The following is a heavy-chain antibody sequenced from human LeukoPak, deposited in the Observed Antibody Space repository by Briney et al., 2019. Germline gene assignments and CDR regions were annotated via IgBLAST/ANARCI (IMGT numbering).Heavy chain of an antibody. CDR2: ISYSGST. J-gene: IGHJ4*02. CDR3: ARRMAATTPGHY. Sequence: SETLSLTCTVSGGSISGSSYYWGWSRQPPGGGLEWIGSISYSGSTYYNPSRKSRVTISVDTSKNQFSLKLRSVTAADTAVYYCARRMAATTPGHYWGQGTLVTISS. CDR1: GGSISGSSYY. D-gene: IGHD2-15*01. V-gene: IGHV4-39*01.